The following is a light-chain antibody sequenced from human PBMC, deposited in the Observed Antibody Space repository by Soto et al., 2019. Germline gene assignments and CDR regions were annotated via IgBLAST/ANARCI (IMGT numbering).Light chain of an antibody. CDR3: QQRSNWPLT. Sequence: IVLTQSPTTLSLSPGERATRSCRASQSVSSYLAWYQQKPGQAPRLLIYDASNRATGIPARFSGSGSGTDFTLTISSLEPEDFAVYYCQQRSNWPLTFGGGTKVDI. CDR2: DAS. CDR1: QSVSSY. J-gene: IGKJ4*01. V-gene: IGKV3-11*01.